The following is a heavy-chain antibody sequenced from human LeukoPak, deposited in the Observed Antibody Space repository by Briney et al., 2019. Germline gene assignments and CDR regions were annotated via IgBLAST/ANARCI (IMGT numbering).Heavy chain of an antibody. CDR2: INPNSGTA. CDR3: ARDAVVVPAARWFDP. D-gene: IGHD2-2*01. CDR1: GYTFTGYY. Sequence: GASVKVSCKASGYTFTGYYMHWVRQAPGQGLEWMGWINPNSGTANYAQKFQGRVTMTRDTSISTAYMELSRLRSDDTAVYYCARDAVVVPAARWFDPWGQGTLVTVSS. V-gene: IGHV1-2*02. J-gene: IGHJ5*02.